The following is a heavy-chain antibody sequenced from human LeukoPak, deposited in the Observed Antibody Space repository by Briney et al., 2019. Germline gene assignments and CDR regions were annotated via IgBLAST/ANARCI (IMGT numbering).Heavy chain of an antibody. CDR2: INPSGGST. J-gene: IGHJ4*02. V-gene: IGHV1-46*01. D-gene: IGHD6-19*01. CDR1: GYTFTSYY. Sequence: GASVKVSCKASGYTFTSYYMHWVRQAPGQGLEWMGIINPSGGSTSYAQKFQGRVTMTRDTSTSTVYMELSSLRSEDTAVYYCARAPREWLVQMGFDYWGQGTLVTVSS. CDR3: ARAPREWLVQMGFDY.